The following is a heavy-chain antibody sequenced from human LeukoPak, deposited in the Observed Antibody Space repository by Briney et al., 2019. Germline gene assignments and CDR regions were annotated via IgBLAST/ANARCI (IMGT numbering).Heavy chain of an antibody. D-gene: IGHD3-10*01. CDR3: VRGNFNGGFDY. V-gene: IGHV3-7*04. CDR2: IKQDGSEK. J-gene: IGHJ4*02. CDR1: GLTFSSYW. Sequence: GGSLRLSCAASGLTFSSYWMSWVRQAPGKGLEWVANIKQDGSEKYYVDSVKGRFTISRDNAKNTLYLQMNSLRAEDTAAYYCVRGNFNGGFDYWGQGTLVTVSS.